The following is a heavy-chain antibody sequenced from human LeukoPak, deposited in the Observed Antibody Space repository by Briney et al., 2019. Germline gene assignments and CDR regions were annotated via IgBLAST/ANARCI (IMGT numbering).Heavy chain of an antibody. D-gene: IGHD2-2*01. CDR2: IYYSGST. CDR3: ASLPHCSSTSCYEGWFDP. CDR1: GGSISSYY. J-gene: IGHJ5*02. Sequence: SETLSLTCTVSGGSISSYYWSWIRQPPGKGLEWIGYIYYSGSTNYNPSLKSRVTISVDTSKNQFSLELSSVTAADTAVYYCASLPHCSSTSCYEGWFDPWGQGTLVTVSS. V-gene: IGHV4-59*08.